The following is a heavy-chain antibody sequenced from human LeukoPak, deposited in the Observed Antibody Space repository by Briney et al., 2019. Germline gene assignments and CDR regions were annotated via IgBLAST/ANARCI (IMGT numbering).Heavy chain of an antibody. CDR3: ARGGARGAFDI. CDR1: GFSFSTYS. CDR2: ISYDGSNK. J-gene: IGHJ3*02. Sequence: GGSLRLSCAASGFSFSTYSMNWVRQAPGKGLEWVAVISYDGSNKYYADSVKGRFTISRDNSKNTLYLQMNSLRAEDTAVYYCARGGARGAFDIWGQGTMVTVSS. V-gene: IGHV3-30*03.